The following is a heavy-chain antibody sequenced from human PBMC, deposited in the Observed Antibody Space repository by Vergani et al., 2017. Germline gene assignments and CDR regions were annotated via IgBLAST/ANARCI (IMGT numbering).Heavy chain of an antibody. CDR2: IYSGGST. V-gene: IGHV3-66*01. Sequence: EVQLVESGGGLVQPGGSLRLSCAASGFTVSSHYMSWVRQAPGKGLEWVSVIYSGGSTYYADSVKGRFTISRDNSKHTLYLQRNSLRAEDTAVYYCARDPGAFDSGGQGTMVTVSS. CDR1: GFTVSSHY. J-gene: IGHJ3*02. CDR3: ARDPGAFDS.